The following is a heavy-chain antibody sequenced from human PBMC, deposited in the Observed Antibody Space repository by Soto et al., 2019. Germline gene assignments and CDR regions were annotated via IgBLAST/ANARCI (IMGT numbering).Heavy chain of an antibody. CDR2: ISYDGSNK. D-gene: IGHD3-10*01. J-gene: IGHJ4*02. CDR1: GFTFSSYA. CDR3: ARDLLYYYGSGSYYFDY. Sequence: VQLVESGGGVVQPGRSLRLSCAASGFTFSSYAMHWVRQAPGKGLEWVAVISYDGSNKYYADSVKGRFTISRDNSKNTLYMQMNSLRAEDTAVYYCARDLLYYYGSGSYYFDYWGQGTLVTVSS. V-gene: IGHV3-30-3*01.